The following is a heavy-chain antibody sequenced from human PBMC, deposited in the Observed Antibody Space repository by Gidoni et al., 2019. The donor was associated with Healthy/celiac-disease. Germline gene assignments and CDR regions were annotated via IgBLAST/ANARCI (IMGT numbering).Heavy chain of an antibody. CDR1: GFTFGDYA. CDR3: TRGAWKALLWFGETPSDNAFDI. Sequence: EVQLVESGGGLVQPGRSLRLSCTASGFTFGDYAMSWVRQAPGKGLEWVGFIRSKAYGGTTEYAASVKGRFTISRDDSKSIAYLQMNSLKTEDTAVYYCTRGAWKALLWFGETPSDNAFDIWGQGTMVTVSS. D-gene: IGHD3-10*01. J-gene: IGHJ3*02. V-gene: IGHV3-49*04. CDR2: IRSKAYGGTT.